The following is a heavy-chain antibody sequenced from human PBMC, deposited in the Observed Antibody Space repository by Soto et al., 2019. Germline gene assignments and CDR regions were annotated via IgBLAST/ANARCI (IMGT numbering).Heavy chain of an antibody. Sequence: EVQLVESGGGLVQPGGSLRLSCAASGFSVSNLYMTWVRQAPGKGLEWVSVISSGDSTYYADSVKGRFTISRDNSKNTLYLDMNSLRSGDTAVYYCARDTFGGAYDFWHGGQGTLVTVSS. CDR1: GFSVSNLY. J-gene: IGHJ4*02. CDR3: ARDTFGGAYDFWH. V-gene: IGHV3-66*01. D-gene: IGHD3-3*01. CDR2: ISSGDST.